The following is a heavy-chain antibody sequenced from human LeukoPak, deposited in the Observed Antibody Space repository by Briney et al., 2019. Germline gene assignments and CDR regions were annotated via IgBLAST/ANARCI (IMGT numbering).Heavy chain of an antibody. CDR1: GGSISSGDYY. J-gene: IGHJ4*02. V-gene: IGHV4-31*03. Sequence: PSQTLSLTCTVSGGSISSGDYYWSWIRQHPGKGLEWIGYIYYSGSTYYNPSLKSRVTISVDTSKNQFSLRLSSVTAADTAVYYCARAVGGPQTFDYWGQGTLVTVSS. CDR2: IYYSGST. CDR3: ARAVGGPQTFDY. D-gene: IGHD3-10*01.